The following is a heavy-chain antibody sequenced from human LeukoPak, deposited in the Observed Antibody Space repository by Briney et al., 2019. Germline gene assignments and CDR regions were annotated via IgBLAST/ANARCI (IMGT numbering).Heavy chain of an antibody. CDR1: GDTFTSYG. J-gene: IGHJ4*02. Sequence: GASVKVSCKASGDTFTSYGITWVRQAPGQGLEWMGWISTYNGNTNYAQKLQGRVTMTTDTSTSTAHMELRSLKSDDTAVYYCARGRDWNYAFDYWGQGTLVTVSS. D-gene: IGHD1-7*01. V-gene: IGHV1-18*01. CDR2: ISTYNGNT. CDR3: ARGRDWNYAFDY.